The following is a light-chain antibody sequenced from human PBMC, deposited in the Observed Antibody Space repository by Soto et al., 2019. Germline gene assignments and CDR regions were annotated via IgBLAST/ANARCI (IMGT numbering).Light chain of an antibody. J-gene: IGLJ1*01. CDR3: GTWDSSLSAYV. CDR2: DHN. CDR1: SSNIGNNY. V-gene: IGLV1-51*01. Sequence: QSALTQPPSVSAAPGQKVTISCSGSSSNIGNNYVSWYQQLPGTAPKLLIYDHNKRPSGIPDRFTGSKSGTSATLDITGLQTGDEADYYCGTWDSSLSAYVFGSGTKLTVL.